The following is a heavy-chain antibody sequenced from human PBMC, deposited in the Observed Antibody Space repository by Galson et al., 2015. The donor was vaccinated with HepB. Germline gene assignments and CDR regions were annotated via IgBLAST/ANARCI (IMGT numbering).Heavy chain of an antibody. V-gene: IGHV3-11*06. CDR3: ARDSKPVVVLAADYGMAV. J-gene: IGHJ6*02. CDR2: ISSSSSYT. Sequence: SLRLSCAASGFTFSDYYMSWIRQAPGKGLEWVSYISSSSSYTNYADSVKGRFTISRDNAKNSLYLQMNSLRAEDTAVYYCARDSKPVVVLAADYGMAVSGQATTFTVSS. D-gene: IGHD2-15*01. CDR1: GFTFSDYY.